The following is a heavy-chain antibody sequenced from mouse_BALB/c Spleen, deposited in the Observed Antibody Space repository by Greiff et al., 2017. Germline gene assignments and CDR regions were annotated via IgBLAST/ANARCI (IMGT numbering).Heavy chain of an antibody. CDR2: ISSGGGST. D-gene: IGHD2-3*01. V-gene: IGHV5-12-1*01. CDR1: GFAFSSYD. J-gene: IGHJ2*01. CDR3: ARHPYDGYYFDY. Sequence: EVKLQESGGGLVKPGGSLKLSCAASGFAFSSYDMSWVRQTPEKRLEWVAYISSGGGSTYYPDTVKGRFTISRDNAKNTLYLQMSSLKSEDTAMYYCARHPYDGYYFDYWGQGTTLTVSS.